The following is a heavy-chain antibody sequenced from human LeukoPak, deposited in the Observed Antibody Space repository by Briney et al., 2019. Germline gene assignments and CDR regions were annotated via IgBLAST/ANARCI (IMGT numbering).Heavy chain of an antibody. D-gene: IGHD6-19*01. CDR1: GFTFSSYG. V-gene: IGHV3-30*18. CDR3: AKDPAQWLVRLAFDY. Sequence: GRSLRLSCAASGFTFSSYGMHWVRQAPGKGLEWVAVISYDGSNKYYADSVKGRFTISRDNSKNTLYLQMNSLRAEDTAVYYCAKDPAQWLVRLAFDYWGQGTLVTVSS. CDR2: ISYDGSNK. J-gene: IGHJ4*02.